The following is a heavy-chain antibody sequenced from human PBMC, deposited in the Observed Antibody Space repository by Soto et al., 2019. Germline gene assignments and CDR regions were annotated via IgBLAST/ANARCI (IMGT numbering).Heavy chain of an antibody. CDR1: GFTFSSYS. CDR2: ISSSSSTI. V-gene: IGHV3-48*02. Sequence: EVQLVESGGGLVQPGGSLRLSCAASGFTFSSYSMNWVRQAPGKGLEWVSYISSSSSTIYYADSVKGRFTISRDNANNSRYLQMNSLRDEDTAVYYCASDLAALNWFDPWGQGTLVTVSS. CDR3: ASDLAALNWFDP. J-gene: IGHJ5*02.